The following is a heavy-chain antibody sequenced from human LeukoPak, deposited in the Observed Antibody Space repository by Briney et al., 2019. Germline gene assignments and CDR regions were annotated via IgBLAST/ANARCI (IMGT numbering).Heavy chain of an antibody. CDR2: ISYDGSNK. V-gene: IGHV3-30-3*01. D-gene: IGHD3-10*01. CDR3: AKEGELLWFGELLFDFDY. CDR1: GFTFSSYA. Sequence: PGRSLRLSCAASGFTFSSYAMHWVRQAPGKGLEWVAVISYDGSNKYYADSVKGRFTISRDNSKNTLYLQMNSLRAEDTAVYYCAKEGELLWFGELLFDFDYWGQGTLVTVSS. J-gene: IGHJ4*02.